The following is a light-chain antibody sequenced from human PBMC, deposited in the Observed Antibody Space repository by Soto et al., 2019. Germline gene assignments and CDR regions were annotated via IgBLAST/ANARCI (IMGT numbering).Light chain of an antibody. CDR3: QAWDSSTVV. CDR1: KLGNKY. CDR2: QDD. Sequence: SYELTQPPSVSVSPGQTASITCSGDKLGNKYACWYQQKPGQSPVLVIYQDDKRPSGSPERFSGSNSGNTATLTISGTQAMDEADYYCQAWDSSTVVFGGGTKVNVL. V-gene: IGLV3-1*01. J-gene: IGLJ2*01.